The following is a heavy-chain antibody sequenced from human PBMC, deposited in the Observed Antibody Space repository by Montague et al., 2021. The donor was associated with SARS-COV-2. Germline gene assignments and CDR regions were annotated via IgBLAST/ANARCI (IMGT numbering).Heavy chain of an antibody. J-gene: IGHJ4*02. Sequence: SETLSLTCAVYGGSFSGYYWSWIRQPPGKGLEWIGEINQSGSTNYNPSLKSRVTLSVDTSKKQFSLKLSSLTAADTAVYYCARVEGGYYYDSSAYFDYWGQGSLVTVSS. D-gene: IGHD3-22*01. CDR3: ARVEGGYYYDSSAYFDY. CDR2: INQSGST. CDR1: GGSFSGYY. V-gene: IGHV4-34*01.